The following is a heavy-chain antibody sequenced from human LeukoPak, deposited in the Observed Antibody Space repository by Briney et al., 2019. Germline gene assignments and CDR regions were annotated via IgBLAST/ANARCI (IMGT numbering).Heavy chain of an antibody. D-gene: IGHD3-9*01. Sequence: KPGGSLRLSCAASGFTFSDYYMSWIRQAPGKGLEWVSYISSSGSTIYYADSVKGRFTISRDNAKNSLYLQMNSLRAEDTAVYYCAREFIRYPTPAYRGDAFDIWGQGTMVTVSS. CDR1: GFTFSDYY. J-gene: IGHJ3*02. CDR3: AREFIRYPTPAYRGDAFDI. V-gene: IGHV3-11*04. CDR2: ISSSGSTI.